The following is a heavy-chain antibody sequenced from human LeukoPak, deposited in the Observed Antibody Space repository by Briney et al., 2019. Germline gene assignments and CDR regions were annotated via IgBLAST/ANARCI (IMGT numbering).Heavy chain of an antibody. D-gene: IGHD5-24*01. CDR2: IYPGDSDT. CDR3: ARRAKMATIPPQHAFDI. CDR1: GYSFTSYW. J-gene: IGHJ3*02. Sequence: GESLKISCKGSGYSFTSYWIGWVRQMPGKGLEWMGIIYPGDSDTRYSPSFQGQVTISADKSISTAYLQWSSLKASDTAMYYCARRAKMATIPPQHAFDIWGQGTMVTVSS. V-gene: IGHV5-51*01.